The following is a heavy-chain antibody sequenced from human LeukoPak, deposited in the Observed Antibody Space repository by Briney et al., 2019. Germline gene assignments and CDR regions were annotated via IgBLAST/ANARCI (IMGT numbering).Heavy chain of an antibody. J-gene: IGHJ4*02. CDR1: GGSISSYY. V-gene: IGHV4-59*08. CDR2: IYYTGNT. Sequence: SETLSLTCTVSGGSISSYYWSWFRQPPGKGLEWIGYIYYTGNTNYNPSLKSRVTISVDTSKNQFSLNLSSVTAADTAIYYCARLGGATSPFGYWGQGTLVTVSS. D-gene: IGHD1-26*01. CDR3: ARLGGATSPFGY.